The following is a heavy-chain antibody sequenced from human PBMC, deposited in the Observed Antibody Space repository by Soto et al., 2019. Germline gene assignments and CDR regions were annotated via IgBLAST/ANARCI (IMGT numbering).Heavy chain of an antibody. J-gene: IGHJ4*02. V-gene: IGHV4-59*01. D-gene: IGHD2-15*01. CDR1: GGSISGSY. Sequence: PSETLSLTCAVYGGSISGSYWSWIRQTPGKVLEWVGYIHYSGSTNYNPSLKSRVTMSVDSAKNQFSLKLSSVIAADTAVYFCANYRPTEEEGYSFDYWGQGTLVTVSS. CDR2: IHYSGST. CDR3: ANYRPTEEEGYSFDY.